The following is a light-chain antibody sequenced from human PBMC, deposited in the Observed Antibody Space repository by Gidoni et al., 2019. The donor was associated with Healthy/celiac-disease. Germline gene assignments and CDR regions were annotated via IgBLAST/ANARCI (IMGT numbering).Light chain of an antibody. J-gene: IGKJ2*01. CDR3: QQYGSSPPYT. Sequence: ELVLTQSPRTLSLSPGERATLSCRASQSVSSSYLAWYQQKPGHAPRLLIYSASSMSTGIPDRFSGSGSGTDITLTISRLGPEDFAVYYCQQYGSSPPYTFGQGTKLEIK. CDR2: SAS. CDR1: QSVSSSY. V-gene: IGKV3-20*01.